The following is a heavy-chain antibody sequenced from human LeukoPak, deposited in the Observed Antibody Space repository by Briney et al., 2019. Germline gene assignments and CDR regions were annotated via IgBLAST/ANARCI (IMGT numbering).Heavy chain of an antibody. CDR3: IRGAASGSYYGFDV. CDR2: IRSKANNYAT. Sequence: GGSLRLSCAASGFTFSSYAMHWVRQASGKGLEWVGRIRSKANNYATAYATSVKGMFTLSRDDSKNTAYLQMNSLKTEDTAVYYCIRGAASGSYYGFDVWGQGATVTVSS. D-gene: IGHD1-26*01. J-gene: IGHJ6*02. V-gene: IGHV3-73*01. CDR1: GFTFSSYA.